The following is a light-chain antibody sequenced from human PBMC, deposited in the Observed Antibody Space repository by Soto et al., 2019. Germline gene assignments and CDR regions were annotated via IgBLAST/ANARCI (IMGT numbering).Light chain of an antibody. J-gene: IGKJ1*01. V-gene: IGKV3-20*01. CDR1: QSVSSY. CDR3: HQYGSAPWT. CDR2: GAS. Sequence: EIVLTQSPGTLSLSPGERATLSCRASQSVSSYLAWYQQKPGQAPRLLISGASNRATGTPDRFRGSGSGTDFTLTITRLEPEDFAVYYCHQYGSAPWTFGQGTKVDIK.